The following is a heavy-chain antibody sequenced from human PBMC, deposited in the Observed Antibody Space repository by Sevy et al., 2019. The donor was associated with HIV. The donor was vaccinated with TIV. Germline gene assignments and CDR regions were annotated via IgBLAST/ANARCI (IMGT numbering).Heavy chain of an antibody. Sequence: SETLSLTWTVSGGSISGGTYFWSWIRQSPGKGLEWIGYLHYSGTTNYYPSLKSRVTISVDTSKNQFSLKLRSVTAADTAVYYCARDSGNYPYYFDYWGQGALVTVSS. CDR3: ARDSGNYPYYFDY. CDR1: GGSISGGTYF. J-gene: IGHJ4*01. V-gene: IGHV4-61*01. D-gene: IGHD1-26*01. CDR2: LHYSGTT.